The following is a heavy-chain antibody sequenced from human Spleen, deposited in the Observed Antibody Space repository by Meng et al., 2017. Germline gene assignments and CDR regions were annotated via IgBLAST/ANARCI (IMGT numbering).Heavy chain of an antibody. D-gene: IGHD4-11*01. J-gene: IGHJ4*02. CDR2: INHSGST. CDR1: GGSFSGYY. CDR3: ARGPTTMAHDFDY. V-gene: IGHV4-34*01. Sequence: QVRLQQWGAGLLKPSQTLSLTCAVHGGSFSGYYWSWIRPAPGKGLEWIGEINHSGSTNSNPSLESRATISVDTSQNNLSLKLSSVTAADSAVYYCARGPTTMAHDFDYWGQGTLVTVSS.